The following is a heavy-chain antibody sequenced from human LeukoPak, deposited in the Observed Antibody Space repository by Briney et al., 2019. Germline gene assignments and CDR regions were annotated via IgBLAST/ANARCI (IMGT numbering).Heavy chain of an antibody. D-gene: IGHD4-17*01. Sequence: SVKVSCKASGGTFSSYAISWVRQAPGQGLEWMGGIIPIFGTANYAQKFQGRVTITADKSTSTAYIELSSLRSEDTAVYYCARDPTTRHDYYYYMDVWGKGTTVTVSS. V-gene: IGHV1-69*06. CDR2: IIPIFGTA. CDR1: GGTFSSYA. J-gene: IGHJ6*03. CDR3: ARDPTTRHDYYYYMDV.